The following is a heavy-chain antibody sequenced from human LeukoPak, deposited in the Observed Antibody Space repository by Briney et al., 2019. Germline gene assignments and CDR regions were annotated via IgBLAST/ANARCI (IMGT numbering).Heavy chain of an antibody. CDR1: GFTFSSYA. CDR3: AEGAWVSSSAGSCHIDY. J-gene: IGHJ4*02. CDR2: LSGSGDST. V-gene: IGHV3-23*01. D-gene: IGHD2-15*01. Sequence: GGSLRLSCAASGFTFSSYAMSWVRQAPGKGLERVSSLSGSGDSTYYADSVKGRFTMSRDNSKNTLYLQMNSLRAVATAVYYCAEGAWVSSSAGSCHIDYWGQGILVTVSS.